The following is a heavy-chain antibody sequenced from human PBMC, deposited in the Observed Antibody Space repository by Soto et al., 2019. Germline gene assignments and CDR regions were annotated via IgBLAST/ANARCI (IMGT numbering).Heavy chain of an antibody. J-gene: IGHJ5*02. CDR1: GFTFSDYY. CDR3: ARAITWQQLVPSNSFDP. CDR2: ISSSSSYT. Sequence: GGSLRLSCAASGFTFSDYYMSWIRQAPGKGLEWVSYISSSSSYTNYADSVKGRFTISRDNAKNSLYLQMNSLRAEDTAVYYCARAITWQQLVPSNSFDPWGQGTLVTVSS. D-gene: IGHD6-13*01. V-gene: IGHV3-11*06.